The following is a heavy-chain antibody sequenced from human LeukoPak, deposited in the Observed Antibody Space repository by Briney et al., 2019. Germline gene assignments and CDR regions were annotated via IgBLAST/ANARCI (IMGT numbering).Heavy chain of an antibody. CDR2: IYSGGST. CDR1: GFTVSSNY. D-gene: IGHD6-19*01. CDR3: VREDSSGWHYFDY. Sequence: PGGSLRLSCAASGFTVSSNYMSWVRQAPGKGLEWVSVIYSGGSTYYADSVKGRFTISRDNFKNTLYLQMNSLRAEHSAVYYCVREDSSGWHYFDYWGQGTLVTVSS. V-gene: IGHV3-66*01. J-gene: IGHJ4*02.